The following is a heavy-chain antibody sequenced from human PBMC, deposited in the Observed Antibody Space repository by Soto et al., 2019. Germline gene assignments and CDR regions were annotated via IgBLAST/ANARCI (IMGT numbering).Heavy chain of an antibody. V-gene: IGHV4-34*01. D-gene: IGHD6-13*01. Sequence: QVQLQQWGAGLLKPSETLSLTCAVYGGSFSGYYWSWIRQPPGKGLEWIGEINHSGSTNYNPSLKSRVTIPVDTSKNQFSLKLSSVTAADTAVYYCAREGSSWNFDYWGQGTLVTVSS. CDR2: INHSGST. CDR3: AREGSSWNFDY. J-gene: IGHJ4*02. CDR1: GGSFSGYY.